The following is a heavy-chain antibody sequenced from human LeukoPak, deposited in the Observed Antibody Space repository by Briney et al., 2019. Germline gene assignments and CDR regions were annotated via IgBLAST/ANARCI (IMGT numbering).Heavy chain of an antibody. Sequence: PSETLSLTCTVSGGSISSGGYYWSWIRQPPGKGLEWIGYIYHSGSTHYNPSLKSRVTISVDRSKNQFSLKLSSVTAADTAVYYCARGYDDSGAFDYWGQGTLVTVSS. CDR3: ARGYDDSGAFDY. V-gene: IGHV4-30-2*01. CDR1: GGSISSGGYY. J-gene: IGHJ4*02. CDR2: IYHSGST. D-gene: IGHD3-3*01.